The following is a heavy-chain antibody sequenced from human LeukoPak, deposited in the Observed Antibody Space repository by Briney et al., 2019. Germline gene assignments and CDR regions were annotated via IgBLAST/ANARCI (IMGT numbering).Heavy chain of an antibody. V-gene: IGHV4-38-2*02. Sequence: SETLSLTCTVSGYPISSGYYWGWIRQPPGKGLEWIGSIYQSGSTYYNPSLKSRVTISVDTSKNQFSLKLSSVTAADTAVYFCARVPGPNWFDPWGQGTLVTVSS. J-gene: IGHJ5*02. CDR1: GYPISSGYY. CDR2: IYQSGST. CDR3: ARVPGPNWFDP.